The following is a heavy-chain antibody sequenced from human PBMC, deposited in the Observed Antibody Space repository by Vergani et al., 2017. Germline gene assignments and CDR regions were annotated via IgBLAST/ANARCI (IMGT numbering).Heavy chain of an antibody. Sequence: QVQLVQSGAEVKKPGASVKVSCKASGYTFTGYYMHWVRQAPGQGLEWMGWINPNSGGTNYAQKFQGRVTMTRDTSISTAYMELSRLRSDDTAVYYCARDRQYSSGWYGSPKNYFDYWGQGTLVTVSS. CDR3: ARDRQYSSGWYGSPKNYFDY. CDR1: GYTFTGYY. J-gene: IGHJ4*02. CDR2: INPNSGGT. D-gene: IGHD6-19*01. V-gene: IGHV1-2*02.